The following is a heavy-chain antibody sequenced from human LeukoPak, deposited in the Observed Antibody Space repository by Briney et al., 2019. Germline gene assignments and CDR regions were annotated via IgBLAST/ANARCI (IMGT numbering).Heavy chain of an antibody. CDR3: ARAILTGYYVAYYYYYYGMDV. V-gene: IGHV3-33*01. Sequence: GGSLRLSCAASGFTFSSYGMHWVRQAPGKGLEGVAVIWYDGSNKYYAGSVKGRFTISRDNSKNTLYLQMNSLRAEDTAVYYCARAILTGYYVAYYYYYYGMDVWGKGTTVTVSS. CDR1: GFTFSSYG. CDR2: IWYDGSNK. D-gene: IGHD3-9*01. J-gene: IGHJ6*04.